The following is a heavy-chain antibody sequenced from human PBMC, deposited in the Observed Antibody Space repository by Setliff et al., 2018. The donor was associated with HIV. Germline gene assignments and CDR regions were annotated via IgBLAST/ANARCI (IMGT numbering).Heavy chain of an antibody. CDR3: ARLNQQWLVRDSGSNWFDP. J-gene: IGHJ5*02. CDR2: IYYSGST. Sequence: SETLSLTCTVSGGSISSYYWSWIRQPPGKGLEWIGYIYYSGSTNYNPSLKSRVTISVDTSKNQFSLKLSSVTATDTAVYYCARLNQQWLVRDSGSNWFDPWGQGILVTVSS. V-gene: IGHV4-59*08. CDR1: GGSISSYY. D-gene: IGHD6-19*01.